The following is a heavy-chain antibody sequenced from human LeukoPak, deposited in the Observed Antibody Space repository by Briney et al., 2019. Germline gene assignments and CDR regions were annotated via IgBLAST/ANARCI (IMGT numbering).Heavy chain of an antibody. CDR1: GFTFSSYA. CDR3: VKVGEDDILTGYFDY. CDR2: ISSNGGST. Sequence: PGGSLRLSCAASGFTFSSYAMHWVRQAPGKGLEYVSAISSNGGSTYYADSVKGRFTISRDNSKNTLYLQMSSLRAEDTAVYYCVKVGEDDILTGYFDYWGQGTLVTVSS. J-gene: IGHJ4*02. D-gene: IGHD3-9*01. V-gene: IGHV3-64D*06.